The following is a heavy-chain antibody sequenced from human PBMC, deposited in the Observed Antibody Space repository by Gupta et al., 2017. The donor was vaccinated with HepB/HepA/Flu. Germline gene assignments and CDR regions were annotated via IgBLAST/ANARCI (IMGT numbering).Heavy chain of an antibody. D-gene: IGHD3-22*01. CDR2: LNGGGGSA. CDR3: AKDTRKYYNSSGPFDF. Sequence: VRLLESGGGLVQPGGSLRVACIASGFSLNHFAVSGVRQGPGKGLEWVSALNGGGGSAHYADSVKGRFTISRDNSKNMFYLQMNSLRAEDTAVYFCAKDTRKYYNSSGPFDFWGQGTLVTVSS. J-gene: IGHJ4*02. V-gene: IGHV3-23*01. CDR1: GFSLNHFA.